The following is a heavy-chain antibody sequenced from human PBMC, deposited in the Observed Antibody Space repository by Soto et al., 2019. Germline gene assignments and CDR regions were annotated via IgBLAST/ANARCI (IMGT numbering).Heavy chain of an antibody. V-gene: IGHV1-69*13. CDR2: IIPIFGTA. J-gene: IGHJ4*02. CDR3: ARAGCSGGSCYRHFDY. CDR1: GGTFSSYA. D-gene: IGHD2-15*01. Sequence: GASVKVSCKASGGTFSSYAISWVRQAPGQGLEWMGGIIPIFGTANYAQKFQGRVTITADESTSTAYMELSSLRSEDTAVYYCARAGCSGGSCYRHFDYWGQGTLVTVSS.